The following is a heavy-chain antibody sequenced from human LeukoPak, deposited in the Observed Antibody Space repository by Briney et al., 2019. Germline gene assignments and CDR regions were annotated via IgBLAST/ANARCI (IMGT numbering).Heavy chain of an antibody. Sequence: GASVKVSCKASGYTFTNYAMHWVRLAPGQRLQWMGWINLVNGNTKYSQYFEGRVTITRDTSASTAYMELSSLRPDDMAVYYCARGRGAIGSNRDFYFYYYMDIWGNGTTVTVSS. J-gene: IGHJ6*03. V-gene: IGHV1-3*03. D-gene: IGHD2-21*01. CDR1: GYTFTNYA. CDR3: ARGRGAIGSNRDFYFYYYMDI. CDR2: INLVNGNT.